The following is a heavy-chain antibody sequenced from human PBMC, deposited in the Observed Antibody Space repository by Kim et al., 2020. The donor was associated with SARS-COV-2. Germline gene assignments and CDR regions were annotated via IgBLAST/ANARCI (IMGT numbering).Heavy chain of an antibody. V-gene: IGHV3-11*05. D-gene: IGHD3-10*01. Sequence: GGSLRLSCVASGFTFSDYYMTWIRQAPGKGLEWVSYISNSINYTNYVDSVKGRLTISRDNAKNSLYLQMNSLRAEDTAVYYCARVPYGSGSYYWFDSWG. CDR3: ARVPYGSGSYYWFDS. CDR1: GFTFSDYY. CDR2: ISNSINYT. J-gene: IGHJ5*01.